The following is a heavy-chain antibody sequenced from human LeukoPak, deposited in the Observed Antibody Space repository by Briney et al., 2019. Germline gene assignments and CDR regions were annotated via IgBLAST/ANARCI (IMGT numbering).Heavy chain of an antibody. CDR3: ARDAGVAPWYYYGMDV. Sequence: GSLEPPFAAPGLPVRCNYMSWGRPAPGKGAGGGSVIYSGGSTYYADSVKGRFTISRHNSKNTLYLQMNSLRAEDTAVYYCARDAGVAPWYYYGMDVWGQGTTVTVSS. V-gene: IGHV3-53*04. CDR1: GLPVRCNY. D-gene: IGHD2-8*01. J-gene: IGHJ6*02. CDR2: IYSGGST.